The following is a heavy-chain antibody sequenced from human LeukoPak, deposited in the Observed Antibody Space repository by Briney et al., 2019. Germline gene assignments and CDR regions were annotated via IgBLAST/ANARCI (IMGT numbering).Heavy chain of an antibody. CDR1: GGTSSSYA. Sequence: ASVKVSCKASGGTSSSYAISWVRQAPGQGLEWMGRIIPIFGTANYAQKFQGRVTITTDESTSTAYMELSSLRSEDTAVYYCARLKGIGVFDYWGQGTLVTVSS. CDR3: ARLKGIGVFDY. CDR2: IIPIFGTA. D-gene: IGHD2-8*01. J-gene: IGHJ4*02. V-gene: IGHV1-69*05.